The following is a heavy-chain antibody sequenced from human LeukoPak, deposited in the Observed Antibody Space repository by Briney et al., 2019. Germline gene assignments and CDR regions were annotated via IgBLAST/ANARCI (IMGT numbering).Heavy chain of an antibody. CDR1: GGSISSSNYY. V-gene: IGHV4-39*01. CDR3: ARGPVIVVVIAWLSDY. D-gene: IGHD2-21*01. J-gene: IGHJ4*02. CDR2: IYYSGRN. Sequence: PSQTLSLTCTVSGGSISSSNYYWGWLPQPPGKELVGRGSIYYSGRNYYNPFLERRITISVDTTNNQFFLKLSSVTAADTAVFYCARGPVIVVVIAWLSDYWGQGTLVTVPS.